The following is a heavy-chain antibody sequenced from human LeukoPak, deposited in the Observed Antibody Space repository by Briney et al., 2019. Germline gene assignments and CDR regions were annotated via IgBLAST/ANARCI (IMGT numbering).Heavy chain of an antibody. D-gene: IGHD2-15*01. CDR3: VESRKFYCSGGSCYRYYFDY. CDR1: GYTFTSYD. V-gene: IGHV1-8*01. Sequence: ASVEVSCKASGYTFTSYDINWVRQATGQGLEWMGWMNPNSGNTGYAQKFQGRVTMTRNTSISTAYMELSSLRSEDTAVYYCVESRKFYCSGGSCYRYYFDYWGQGTLVTVSS. CDR2: MNPNSGNT. J-gene: IGHJ4*02.